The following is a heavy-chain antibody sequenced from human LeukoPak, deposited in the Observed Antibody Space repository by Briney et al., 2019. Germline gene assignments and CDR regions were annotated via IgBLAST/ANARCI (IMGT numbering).Heavy chain of an antibody. J-gene: IGHJ5*02. V-gene: IGHV5-51*01. CDR3: ARRYCSSTSCYGGWFDP. CDR1: GYSFTSYW. D-gene: IGHD2-2*01. Sequence: GESLKISCKGSGYSFTSYWIGWVRQMPGKGLEWMGIIYPGYSDTRYSPSFQGQVTISADKSISTAYLQWSSLKASDTAMYYCARRYCSSTSCYGGWFDPWGQGTLVTVSS. CDR2: IYPGYSDT.